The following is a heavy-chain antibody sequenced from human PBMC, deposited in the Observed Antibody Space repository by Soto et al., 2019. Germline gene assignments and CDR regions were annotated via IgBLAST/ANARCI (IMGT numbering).Heavy chain of an antibody. V-gene: IGHV4-61*01. CDR3: ASDGRYSSSVGDFDY. J-gene: IGHJ4*02. Sequence: PSETLSLTCTVSCGSVSSGSYYWSWIRQPPGKGLEWIGYIYYSGSTNYNPSLKSRVTISVDTSKNQFSLKLSSVTAADTAVYYCASDGRYSSSVGDFDYWGQGTLVTVSS. CDR2: IYYSGST. CDR1: CGSVSSGSYY. D-gene: IGHD6-6*01.